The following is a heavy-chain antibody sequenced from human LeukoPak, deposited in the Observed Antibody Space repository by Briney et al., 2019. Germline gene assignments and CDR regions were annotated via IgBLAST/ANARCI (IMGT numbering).Heavy chain of an antibody. CDR1: GGSISSYY. Sequence: SETLSLTCSVSGGSISSYYWSWIRQPPGKGLEWIGYIYSSGYTNYNPSPKSRVTIAVDTSKNQVSLKLRSVTAADAAVYYCARQPNYYYYMDVWGKGTTVTVSS. V-gene: IGHV4-59*08. CDR3: ARQPNYYYYMDV. CDR2: IYSSGYT. J-gene: IGHJ6*03.